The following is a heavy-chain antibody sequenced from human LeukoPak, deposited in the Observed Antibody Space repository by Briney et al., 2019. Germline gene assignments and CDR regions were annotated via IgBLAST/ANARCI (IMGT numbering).Heavy chain of an antibody. CDR2: IYHSGST. Sequence: PSGTLSLTCAASGGSISSSNWWSWVRQPPGKGLEWIGEIYHSGSTNYNPSLKSRVTISVDKSKNQFALKLSSVTAADTAVYYCARVPYSSSWPGFDPWGQGTLVTVSS. CDR1: GGSISSSNW. CDR3: ARVPYSSSWPGFDP. V-gene: IGHV4-4*02. D-gene: IGHD6-13*01. J-gene: IGHJ5*02.